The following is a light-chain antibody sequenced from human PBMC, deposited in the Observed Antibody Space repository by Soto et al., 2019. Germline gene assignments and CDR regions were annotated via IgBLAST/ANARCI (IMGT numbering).Light chain of an antibody. CDR2: RAS. Sequence: EIVMTQSPATLSLSPGERATLSCRASQNIKSNLAWYQQKPGQAPRLFMFRASSRATGVPARFSGSGSETEFNLTISSLQSEDFAVYYCQQYNNWPRATLGGGTKGDLK. CDR3: QQYNNWPRAT. CDR1: QNIKSN. V-gene: IGKV3-15*01. J-gene: IGKJ4*01.